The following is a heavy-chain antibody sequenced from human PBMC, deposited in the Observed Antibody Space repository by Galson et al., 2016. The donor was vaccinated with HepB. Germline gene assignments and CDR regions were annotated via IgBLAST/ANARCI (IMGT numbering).Heavy chain of an antibody. CDR1: GFTFSIFA. CDR3: AKRMSYSYYYAMDI. V-gene: IGHV3-23*01. D-gene: IGHD2-15*01. CDR2: ISDNGGST. Sequence: SLRLSCAASGFTFSIFAMNWVRQAPGKGLEWVSGISDNGGSTYYVDSVKGRFTISRDNSKNTVYLQTNSLRGEDTALYYCAKRMSYSYYYAMDIWGQGTTVTVSS. J-gene: IGHJ6*02.